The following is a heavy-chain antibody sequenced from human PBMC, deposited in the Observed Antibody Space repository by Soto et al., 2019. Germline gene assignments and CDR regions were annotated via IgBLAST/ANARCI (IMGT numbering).Heavy chain of an antibody. Sequence: PSETLSLTCTVSGGSISSGDYYWSWIRQPPGKGLEWIGYIYYSGSTYYNPSLKSRVTISVDTSKNQFSLKLSSVTAADTAVYYCARDRYYGSGSYLRPVNWFDPWGQGTLVTVSS. CDR1: GGSISSGDYY. CDR3: ARDRYYGSGSYLRPVNWFDP. V-gene: IGHV4-30-4*01. D-gene: IGHD3-10*01. J-gene: IGHJ5*02. CDR2: IYYSGST.